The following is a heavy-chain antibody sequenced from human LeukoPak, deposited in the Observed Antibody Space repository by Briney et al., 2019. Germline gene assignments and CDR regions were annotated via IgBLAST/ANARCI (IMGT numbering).Heavy chain of an antibody. CDR3: ARDSASYCSSTSCYRTEFDY. CDR1: GYTFTSYG. CDR2: ISAYNGNT. D-gene: IGHD2-2*01. Sequence: ASVKVSCKASGYTFTSYGISWVRQAPGQGLEWMGWISAYNGNTNYAQKFQGRVTITADESTSTAYMELSSLRSEDTAVYCCARDSASYCSSTSCYRTEFDYWGQGTLVTVSS. J-gene: IGHJ4*02. V-gene: IGHV1-18*01.